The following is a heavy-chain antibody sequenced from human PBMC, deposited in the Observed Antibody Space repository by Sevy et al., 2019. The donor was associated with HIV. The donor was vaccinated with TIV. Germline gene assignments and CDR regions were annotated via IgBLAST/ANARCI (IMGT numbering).Heavy chain of an antibody. CDR3: AKGGAVYSRDWFVDLDY. V-gene: IGHV3-23*01. Sequence: GGSLRLSCAASGFTFSSYVMTWVRQAPGKGLEWVSAISGRDGSAYYGDSVKGRFTISRDNSKNTLFLQMNSLRLEDTGVYYCAKGGAVYSRDWFVDLDYWGQGTLVTVSS. CDR2: ISGRDGSA. D-gene: IGHD6-19*01. J-gene: IGHJ4*02. CDR1: GFTFSSYV.